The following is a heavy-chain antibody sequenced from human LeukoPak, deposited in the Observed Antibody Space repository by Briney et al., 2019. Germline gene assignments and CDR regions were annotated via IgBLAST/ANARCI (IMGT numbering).Heavy chain of an antibody. V-gene: IGHV4-39*07. D-gene: IGHD2-15*01. CDR1: VASFGSRGYY. CDR2: IYYDGST. J-gene: IGHJ4*02. Sequence: PSETLSLTCTVSVASFGSRGYYWGWFAHPPGKGLGGMGDIYYDGSTYYNPSLKSRATMSVDTSKNQFSLKLSSVTAAGTAIYYCARDRSRWDLLPFDYWGQGALVTVSS. CDR3: ARDRSRWDLLPFDY.